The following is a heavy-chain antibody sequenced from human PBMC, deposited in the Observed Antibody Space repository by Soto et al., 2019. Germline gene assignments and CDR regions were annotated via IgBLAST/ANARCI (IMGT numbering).Heavy chain of an antibody. CDR1: GCTFTSYY. Sequence: GASVKVSCKASGCTFTSYYIHWVRQAPGQGLEWMGIINPRGGITTYAQKFQGRLTMTGDTSTSTVYMELSSLTSEDTAMYHCASSPAYGSSWYGIPPDLSHGMDVWGQGTTVTVSS. J-gene: IGHJ6*02. CDR3: ASSPAYGSSWYGIPPDLSHGMDV. D-gene: IGHD6-13*01. V-gene: IGHV1-46*01. CDR2: INPRGGIT.